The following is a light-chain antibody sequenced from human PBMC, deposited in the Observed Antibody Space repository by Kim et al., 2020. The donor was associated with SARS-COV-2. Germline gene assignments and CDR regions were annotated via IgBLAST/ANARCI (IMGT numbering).Light chain of an antibody. CDR2: QDS. CDR1: DKY. V-gene: IGLV3-1*01. J-gene: IGLJ1*01. CDR3: QAWDSSTTYV. Sequence: DKYAFWYQQKPGQSPVLVIYQDSKRPSGIPERFSGSSSGNTATLTISGTQAMDEADYYCQAWDSSTTYVFGTGTKVTVL.